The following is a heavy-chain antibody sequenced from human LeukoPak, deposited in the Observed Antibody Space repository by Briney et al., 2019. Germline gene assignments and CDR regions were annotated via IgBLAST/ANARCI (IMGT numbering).Heavy chain of an antibody. J-gene: IGHJ4*02. CDR2: IGPTGCDR. CDR1: GLTFSTSG. Sequence: GGSLRLSCTTSGLTFSTSGLNWVRQAPGKGLEWVASIGPTGCDRYHADSVKGRFTISRDNANNFLYLQMDSLRAEDTAVYYCATETNGRHYDYWGEGTLLTVSS. D-gene: IGHD1-14*01. CDR3: ATETNGRHYDY. V-gene: IGHV3-21*06.